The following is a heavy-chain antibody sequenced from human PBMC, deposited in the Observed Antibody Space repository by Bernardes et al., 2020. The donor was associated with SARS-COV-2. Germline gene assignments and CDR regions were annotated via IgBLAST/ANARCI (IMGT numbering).Heavy chain of an antibody. CDR2: LNPDGSSP. CDR3: ARGVTSNYGRCDY. Sequence: VGSLRLSCVASGFTFSSSWMHWVRQAPGSGLVWVTRLNPDGSSPNYADSVKGRFTISRDNAKNTLHLQVNSLRAEDTAVYYCARGVTSNYGRCDYWGKGTLANVSS. V-gene: IGHV3-74*01. J-gene: IGHJ4*02. D-gene: IGHD3-10*01. CDR1: GFTFSSSW.